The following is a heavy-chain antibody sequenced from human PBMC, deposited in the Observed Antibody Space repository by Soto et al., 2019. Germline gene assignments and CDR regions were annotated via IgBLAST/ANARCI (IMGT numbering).Heavy chain of an antibody. Sequence: EVQLVESGGGLVQPGESLRLSCAASGFTFSSYEMNWVRQAPGKGLEWVAYISSRGTSIFYADSVKGRFSISRDNDNDSVSLLMNNLKVDDTAVYYCARDRGYNTGWYGVALDLWGQGTLVTFSS. CDR3: ARDRGYNTGWYGVALDL. V-gene: IGHV3-48*03. D-gene: IGHD6-19*01. CDR1: GFTFSSYE. CDR2: ISSRGTSI. J-gene: IGHJ4*02.